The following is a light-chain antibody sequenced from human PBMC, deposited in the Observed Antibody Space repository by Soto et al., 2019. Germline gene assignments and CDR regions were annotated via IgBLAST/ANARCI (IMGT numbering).Light chain of an antibody. CDR3: RSYTPTTTLV. CDR1: SGDVGGYNY. CDR2: EVS. Sequence: QSALTQPASVSGSPGQSITISCTGTSGDVGGYNYVSWYQQHPGKVPRLMIYEVSNRPSGVSNRFSGSKSGNTASLTISGLQAEDEADYDCRSYTPTTTLVFGTGTKLTVL. J-gene: IGLJ1*01. V-gene: IGLV2-14*01.